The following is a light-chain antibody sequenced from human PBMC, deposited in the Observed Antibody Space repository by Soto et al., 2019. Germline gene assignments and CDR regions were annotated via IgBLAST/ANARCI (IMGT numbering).Light chain of an antibody. Sequence: IHMTHSPSTLSASVEYRVTITFLARQNIHPWLAWYQQKPGKAPKLLIYDFSSLQSWVPSRFIGSGSGTEFTLTISSLQPDDFATYYCQHYKMYSPWTFGQGTKVDIK. V-gene: IGKV1-5*01. CDR2: DFS. J-gene: IGKJ1*01. CDR1: QNIHPW. CDR3: QHYKMYSPWT.